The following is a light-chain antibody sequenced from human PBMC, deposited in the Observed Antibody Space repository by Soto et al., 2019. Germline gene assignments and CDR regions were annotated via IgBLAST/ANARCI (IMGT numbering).Light chain of an antibody. CDR3: LQDYNYPLT. J-gene: IGKJ4*01. V-gene: IGKV1-6*01. CDR2: AAS. CDR1: QGIRDD. Sequence: AVEMTQSPPSLSASVGDRVTITCRASQGIRDDLGWYQQKPGKAPKLLINAASSLQSGVPARFSGSGFGTDFTLIISSLQPEDFATYYCLQDYNYPLTFGGGTKVDIK.